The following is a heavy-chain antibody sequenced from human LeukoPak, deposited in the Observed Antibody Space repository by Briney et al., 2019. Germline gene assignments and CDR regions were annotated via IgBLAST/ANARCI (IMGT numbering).Heavy chain of an antibody. CDR3: ARRYYYYNYYMDV. CDR2: VYYSGST. V-gene: IGHV4-59*08. CDR1: GGSISTYY. J-gene: IGHJ6*03. Sequence: ASETLSLTCTVSGGSISTYYWSWIRQPPGKGLEWIGYVYYSGSTSYNPSLKSRVTISVDTSKNQFSLKLSSVTAADTAVYYCARRYYYYNYYMDVWGKGTTVTISS.